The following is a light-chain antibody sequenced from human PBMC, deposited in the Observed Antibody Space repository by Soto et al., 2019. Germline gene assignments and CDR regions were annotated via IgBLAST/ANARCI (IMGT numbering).Light chain of an antibody. Sequence: EIVMTQSPATLSVSPGERATLSCRAGQSVGSNLAWYQQKPGQAPRLLIYGASSRATGIPARFSGSGSGTELTLTISSLQSEDSAVYYCQHYNNRPLTFGGGAKVEIK. CDR1: QSVGSN. V-gene: IGKV3-15*01. J-gene: IGKJ4*01. CDR3: QHYNNRPLT. CDR2: GAS.